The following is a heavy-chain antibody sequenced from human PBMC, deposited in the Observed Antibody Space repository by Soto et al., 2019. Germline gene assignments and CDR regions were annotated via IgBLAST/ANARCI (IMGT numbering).Heavy chain of an antibody. J-gene: IGHJ3*02. CDR3: ARDYPVLYRSSVDALDI. CDR2: ISSTGAYI. V-gene: IGHV3-21*01. D-gene: IGHD6-6*01. Sequence: EVQLVESGGGLVKPGGSLRLSCLASGFTFSACTMDWVRQAPGKGLEWVSSISSTGAYIYYAESVRGRSTISRDNAKNSLDLHMNSLRVEDTAVYYCARDYPVLYRSSVDALDIWGRGTLVTVSS. CDR1: GFTFSACT.